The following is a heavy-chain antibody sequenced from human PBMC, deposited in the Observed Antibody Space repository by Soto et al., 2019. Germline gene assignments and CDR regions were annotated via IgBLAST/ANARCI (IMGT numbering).Heavy chain of an antibody. D-gene: IGHD6-19*01. Sequence: QVHLVQSGAEVKRPESSVKVSCKASGGTFTSFAFSWVRQSPRQGLEWIGVIIPIFDTSTYAQSFQGRLTVTANTSANTVYMELNSLRSDDTAIYFCAREPLSGDSGWYTYFDTWGQGTLVTVSS. V-gene: IGHV1-69*06. J-gene: IGHJ4*02. CDR2: IIPIFDTS. CDR3: AREPLSGDSGWYTYFDT. CDR1: GGTFTSFA.